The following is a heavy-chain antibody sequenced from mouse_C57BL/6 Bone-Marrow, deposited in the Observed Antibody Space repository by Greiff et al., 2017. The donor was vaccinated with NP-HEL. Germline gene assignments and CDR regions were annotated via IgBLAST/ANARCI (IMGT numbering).Heavy chain of an antibody. J-gene: IGHJ1*03. CDR3: AIFITTVVAHWYFDV. D-gene: IGHD1-1*01. CDR1: GYTFTSYW. CDR2: IDPSDSYT. V-gene: IGHV1-59*01. Sequence: QVQLQQPGAELVRPGTSVKLSCKASGYTFTSYWMHWVKQRPGQGLEWIGVIDPSDSYTNYNQKFKGKATLTVDTSSSTAYMQLSSLTSEDSAVYYCAIFITTVVAHWYFDVWGTGTTVTVSS.